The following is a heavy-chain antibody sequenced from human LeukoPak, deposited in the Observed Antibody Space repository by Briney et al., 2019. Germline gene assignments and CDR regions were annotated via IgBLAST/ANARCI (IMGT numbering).Heavy chain of an antibody. Sequence: PGGSLRLSCAASGFTFSSYAMHWVRQAPGKGLEWVAFIQYDGSNKYYADSVKGRFTISRDNSKNTLYLQMNSLRAEDTAVYYCAKGRNTMVRGALDAFDIWGQGTMVTVSS. D-gene: IGHD3-10*01. J-gene: IGHJ3*02. V-gene: IGHV3-30*02. CDR1: GFTFSSYA. CDR2: IQYDGSNK. CDR3: AKGRNTMVRGALDAFDI.